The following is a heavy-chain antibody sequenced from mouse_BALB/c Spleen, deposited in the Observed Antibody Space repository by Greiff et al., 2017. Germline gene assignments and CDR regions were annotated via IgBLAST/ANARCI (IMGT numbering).Heavy chain of an antibody. Sequence: EVQLQQSGAELVKPGASVKLSCTASGFNIKDTYMHWVKQRPEQGLEWIGRIDPANGNTKYDPKFQGKATITADTSSNTAYLQLSSLTSEDTAVYYCARRGTVVDPYYYAMDYWGQGTSVTVSS. CDR3: ARRGTVVDPYYYAMDY. CDR2: IDPANGNT. V-gene: IGHV14-3*02. CDR1: GFNIKDTY. J-gene: IGHJ4*01. D-gene: IGHD1-1*01.